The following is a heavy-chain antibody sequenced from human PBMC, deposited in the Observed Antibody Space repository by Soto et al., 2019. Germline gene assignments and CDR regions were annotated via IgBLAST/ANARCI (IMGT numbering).Heavy chain of an antibody. J-gene: IGHJ4*02. CDR3: ARDCTGGSCFCIY. CDR2: INTYNGNS. CDR1: GYTLTNYA. Sequence: QVQLVQSAAEVKEPGASVKVSCKASGYTLTNYAISWVRQAPGQGPEGMGWINTYNGNSNYAQKFQGRVTMTTDTSTNTAYMELRSLTSDDTAVYYCARDCTGGSCFCIYWGQGTLVTVSS. V-gene: IGHV1-18*01. D-gene: IGHD2-15*01.